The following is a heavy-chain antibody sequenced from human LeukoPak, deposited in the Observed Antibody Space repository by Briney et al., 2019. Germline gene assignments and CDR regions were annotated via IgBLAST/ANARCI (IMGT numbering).Heavy chain of an antibody. Sequence: SETLSLTCTVSGGSISSYYWSWIRQPPGKGLEWIGYIYTSGSTNYNPSLKSRVTISVDTSKNQFSLKLSSVTAADTAAYYCARHLGYYYGSGSSDAFDIWGQGTMVTVSS. J-gene: IGHJ3*02. CDR2: IYTSGST. CDR3: ARHLGYYYGSGSSDAFDI. D-gene: IGHD3-10*01. CDR1: GGSISSYY. V-gene: IGHV4-4*09.